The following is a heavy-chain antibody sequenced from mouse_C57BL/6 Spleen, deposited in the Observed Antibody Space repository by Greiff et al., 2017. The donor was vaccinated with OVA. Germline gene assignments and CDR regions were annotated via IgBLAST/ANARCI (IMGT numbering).Heavy chain of an antibody. D-gene: IGHD1-1*01. Sequence: DVKLVESGGGLVQPGGSLSLSCAASGFTFTDYYMSWVRQPPGKALEWLGFIRNKANGYTTEYSASVKGRFTISRDNSQSILYLQMNALRAEDSATYYCARYNGLWMDYWGQGTSVTVSS. CDR2: IRNKANGYTT. CDR3: ARYNGLWMDY. V-gene: IGHV7-3*01. J-gene: IGHJ4*01. CDR1: GFTFTDYY.